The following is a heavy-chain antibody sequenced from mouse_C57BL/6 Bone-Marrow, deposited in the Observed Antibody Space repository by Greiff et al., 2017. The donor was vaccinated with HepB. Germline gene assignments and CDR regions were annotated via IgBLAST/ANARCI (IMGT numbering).Heavy chain of an antibody. J-gene: IGHJ1*03. CDR2: IDPNSGGT. V-gene: IGHV1-72*01. Sequence: QVHVKQPGAELVKPGASVKLSCKASGYTFTSYWMHWVKQRPGRGLEWIGRIDPNSGGTKYNEKFKSKATLTVDKPSSTAYMQLSSLTSEDSAVYYCATSTVVAKDGYFDVWGTGTTVTVSS. CDR3: ATSTVVAKDGYFDV. D-gene: IGHD1-1*01. CDR1: GYTFTSYW.